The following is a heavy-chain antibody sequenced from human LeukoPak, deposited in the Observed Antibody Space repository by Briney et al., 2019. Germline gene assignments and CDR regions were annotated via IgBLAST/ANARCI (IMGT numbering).Heavy chain of an antibody. CDR2: IYSGGST. D-gene: IGHD3-16*01. CDR1: GFTVSSNY. V-gene: IGHV3-66*01. Sequence: GGSLRLSCTASGFTVSSNYMSWVRQAPGKGLEWVSVIYSGGSTYYADSVKGRFTISRDNSKNTLYLQMNSLRAEDTAVYYCARDFYRRVGGYDFDYWGQGTLVTVSS. J-gene: IGHJ4*02. CDR3: ARDFYRRVGGYDFDY.